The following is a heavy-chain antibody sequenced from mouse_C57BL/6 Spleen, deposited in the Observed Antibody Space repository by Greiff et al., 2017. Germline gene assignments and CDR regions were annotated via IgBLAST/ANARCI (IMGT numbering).Heavy chain of an antibody. Sequence: EVKLQESGPGLVKPSQSLSLTCSVTGYSITSGYYWNWIRQFPGNKLEWMGYISYDGSNNYNPSLKNRISITRDTSKNQFFLKLNSVTTEDTATYYCARDDYLFAYWGQGTLVTVSA. CDR2: ISYDGSN. J-gene: IGHJ3*01. CDR1: GYSITSGYY. D-gene: IGHD2-4*01. CDR3: ARDDYLFAY. V-gene: IGHV3-6*01.